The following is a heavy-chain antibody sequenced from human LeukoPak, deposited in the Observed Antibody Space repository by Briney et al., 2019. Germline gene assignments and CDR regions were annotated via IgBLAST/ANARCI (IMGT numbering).Heavy chain of an antibody. D-gene: IGHD2-15*01. CDR2: IPSGGGT. CDR3: AKRPFEGSGPFDS. V-gene: IGHV3-23*01. CDR1: GFTFSTYG. Sequence: GGSLRLSCAAFGFTFSTYGMSWVRQAPGKGLQWVSTIPSGGGTYYADSVKGRFTISRDNSKNTRYLQMNSLQSEDTAVYYCAKRPFEGSGPFDSWGLGTLVTVSS. J-gene: IGHJ4*02.